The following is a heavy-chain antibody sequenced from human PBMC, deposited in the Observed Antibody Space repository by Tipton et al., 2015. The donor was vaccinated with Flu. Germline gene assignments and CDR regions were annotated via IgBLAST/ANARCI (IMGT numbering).Heavy chain of an antibody. CDR1: GGAISPFY. CDR2: IHYTGAT. D-gene: IGHD7-27*01. J-gene: IGHJ3*01. Sequence: TLSLTCSVSGGAISPFYWSWVRQPPGKGLEWIGYIHYTGATDYTPSLRSRATISVDTSSNHFAMKLSSVTAADSAVYYCVRDVPWDGDLEAFDLWGQGTMVTVSA. CDR3: VRDVPWDGDLEAFDL. V-gene: IGHV4-59*12.